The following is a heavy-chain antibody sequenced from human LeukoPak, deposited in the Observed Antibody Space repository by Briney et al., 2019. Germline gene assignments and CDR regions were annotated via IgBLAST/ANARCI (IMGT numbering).Heavy chain of an antibody. V-gene: IGHV1-2*02. CDR1: GYTFTAYY. CDR2: INPTSGDT. D-gene: IGHD5-24*01. Sequence: ASVRVSCKASGYTFTAYYMHWVRQAPGQGLEWMGWINPTSGDTKYAQKFQDRVTMTRDMSISTAYMELSRLTSDDPAVYYCARDRGSGYIILDFWGPGTLVTVSS. CDR3: ARDRGSGYIILDF. J-gene: IGHJ4*02.